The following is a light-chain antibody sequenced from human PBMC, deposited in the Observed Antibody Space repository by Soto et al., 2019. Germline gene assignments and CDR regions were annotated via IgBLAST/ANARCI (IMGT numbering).Light chain of an antibody. CDR3: QQYYSAPDT. CDR2: WAS. Sequence: DIVMMQSPDSLAVSLGERATINCKSSQSVLYSSDNKNYLAWYQQKPGQPPNLLIYWASTRESGVPDRFSGSGSGTDFTLTISSLQAEDMAVYYCQQYYSAPDTFGQGTKLEIK. CDR1: QSVLYSSDNKNY. V-gene: IGKV4-1*01. J-gene: IGKJ2*01.